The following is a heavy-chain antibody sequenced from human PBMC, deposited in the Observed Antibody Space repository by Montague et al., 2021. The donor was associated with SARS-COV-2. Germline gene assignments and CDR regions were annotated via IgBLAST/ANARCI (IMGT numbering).Heavy chain of an antibody. CDR3: ASALGYCSSTSCYSVYGMDV. V-gene: IGHV4-39*01. CDR2: IYYSGST. CDR1: GGSISSSSYY. J-gene: IGHJ6*02. Sequence: ETLSLTCTVSGGSISSSSYYWGWIRQPPGKGLEWIGSIYYSGSTYYNPSLKSRVTISVDTSKNQFSLKLSSVTAADTAVYYCASALGYCSSTSCYSVYGMDVWGQGTTVTVSS. D-gene: IGHD2-2*01.